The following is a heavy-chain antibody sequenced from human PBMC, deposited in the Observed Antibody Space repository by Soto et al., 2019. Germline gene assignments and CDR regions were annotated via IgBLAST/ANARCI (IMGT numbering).Heavy chain of an antibody. D-gene: IGHD2-2*01. CDR1: GFTFSSYA. J-gene: IGHJ6*03. CDR3: AKDYCSSTSCPTYYYYYYMDV. Sequence: GGSLRLSCAASGFTFSSYAMSWVRQAPGKGLEWVSAISGSGGSTYYTDSVKGRFTISRDNSKNTLYLQMNSLRAEDTAVYYCAKDYCSSTSCPTYYYYYYMDVWGKGTTVTVS. CDR2: ISGSGGST. V-gene: IGHV3-23*01.